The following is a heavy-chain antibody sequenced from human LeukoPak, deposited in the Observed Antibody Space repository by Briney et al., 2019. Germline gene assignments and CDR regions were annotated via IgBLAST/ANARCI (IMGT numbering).Heavy chain of an antibody. CDR1: GASIGSFY. J-gene: IGHJ4*02. Sequence: SETLSLTCTVSGASIGSFYWSWIRQPAGKGLEWIGRVHSSGSTNYIPSIKSRVTMSVDTSKNQFSLKLNSVTAADTAMYYCAREAVDYGSESHDYWGQGTLVTVSS. D-gene: IGHD3-10*01. CDR3: AREAVDYGSESHDY. CDR2: VHSSGST. V-gene: IGHV4-4*07.